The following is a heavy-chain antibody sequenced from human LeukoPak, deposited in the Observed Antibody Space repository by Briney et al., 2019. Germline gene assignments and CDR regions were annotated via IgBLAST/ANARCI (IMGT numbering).Heavy chain of an antibody. J-gene: IGHJ4*02. CDR1: GYTFTSYG. V-gene: IGHV1-18*01. CDR3: ARQLIVVVIKGLPLPDSDY. Sequence: GASVKVSCKASGYTFTSYGISWVRQAPGQGLEWMGWISAYNGNTNYAQKLQGRVTMTTDTSTSTAYMELRSLRSDDTAVYYCARQLIVVVIKGLPLPDSDYWGQGTLVTVSS. D-gene: IGHD3-22*01. CDR2: ISAYNGNT.